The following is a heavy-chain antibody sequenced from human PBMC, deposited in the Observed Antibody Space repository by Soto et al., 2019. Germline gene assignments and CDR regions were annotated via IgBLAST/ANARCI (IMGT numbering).Heavy chain of an antibody. Sequence: ASAKVSCKSCGYTFTSYYIHLVRQDPGQGLEWMGIINPSGGSTSYAQKFQGRVTMTRDPSTSTVYMELSSLRSEDTAVYYCARQLHQDIVVGAWGQGTLVTVSS. CDR2: INPSGGST. V-gene: IGHV1-46*03. CDR1: GYTFTSYY. CDR3: ARQLHQDIVVGA. J-gene: IGHJ5*02. D-gene: IGHD2-15*01.